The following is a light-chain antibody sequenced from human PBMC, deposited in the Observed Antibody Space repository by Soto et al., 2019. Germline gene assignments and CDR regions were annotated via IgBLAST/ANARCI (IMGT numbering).Light chain of an antibody. V-gene: IGKV3-15*01. CDR3: QQYNNWPYT. CDR1: QGVSSN. Sequence: EVVMTQSPATLSVSPGERATLSCRASQGVSSNLAWYQQKPGQAPRLLIYGASTRATGIPDTFSGSGSGTDFTLTISSLQSEDFAVYYCQQYNNWPYTFGQGTKLEI. J-gene: IGKJ2*01. CDR2: GAS.